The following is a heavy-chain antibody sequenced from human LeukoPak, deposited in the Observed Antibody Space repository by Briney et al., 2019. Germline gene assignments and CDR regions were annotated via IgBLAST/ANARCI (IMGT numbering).Heavy chain of an antibody. CDR2: ISYSGST. CDR1: GGSISNSY. D-gene: IGHD3-22*01. J-gene: IGHJ4*02. V-gene: IGHV4-59*01. Sequence: PSETLSLTCTVSGGSISNSYWSWIRQPPGKGLEWIGSISYSGSTNYSPSLTGRVTISVDTSKNRFSLRLSSVTAADTAVYYCARTANYYDSGGYFHFDYWGQGTLVSVSS. CDR3: ARTANYYDSGGYFHFDY.